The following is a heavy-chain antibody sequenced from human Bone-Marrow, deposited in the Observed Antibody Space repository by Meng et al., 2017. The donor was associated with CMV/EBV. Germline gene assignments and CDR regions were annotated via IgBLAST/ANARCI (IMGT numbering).Heavy chain of an antibody. CDR1: GFTFSSYG. J-gene: IGHJ4*02. CDR2: IRYDGSNK. D-gene: IGHD3-22*01. Sequence: GGSLRLSCAASGFTFSSYGMHWVRQAPGKGLEWVAFIRYDGSNKYYADSVKGRFTISRDNSKNTLYLQMNSLRAEDTAVYYCAKDLQYYCDSSGTQDFDYWGQGTLVTVSS. CDR3: AKDLQYYCDSSGTQDFDY. V-gene: IGHV3-30*02.